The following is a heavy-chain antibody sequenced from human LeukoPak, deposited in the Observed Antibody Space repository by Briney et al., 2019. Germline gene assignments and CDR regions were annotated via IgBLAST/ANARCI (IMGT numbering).Heavy chain of an antibody. D-gene: IGHD3-16*02. CDR2: IYTSGST. V-gene: IGHV4-61*02. J-gene: IGHJ4*02. Sequence: SETLSLTCTVSGGSISSGGYYWSWIRQPAGKGLEWIGRIYTSGSTNYNPSLKSRVTISVDTSKNQFSLKLSSVTAADTAVYYCARFMAIVSYFDYWGQGTLVTVSS. CDR3: ARFMAIVSYFDY. CDR1: GGSISSGGYY.